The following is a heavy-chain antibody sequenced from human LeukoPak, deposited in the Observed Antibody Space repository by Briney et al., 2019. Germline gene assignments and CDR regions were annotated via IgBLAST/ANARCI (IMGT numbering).Heavy chain of an antibody. Sequence: SETLSLTCAIYGGSFSGYHWTWIRQPPGKGLEWIGEINHSGGTSFNPSLKSRLTITVDTSKNQFSLNLISVTAADTALYYCARGAAQLDYWGQGTLVTVSS. V-gene: IGHV4-34*01. D-gene: IGHD6-25*01. CDR2: INHSGGT. CDR3: ARGAAQLDY. J-gene: IGHJ4*02. CDR1: GGSFSGYH.